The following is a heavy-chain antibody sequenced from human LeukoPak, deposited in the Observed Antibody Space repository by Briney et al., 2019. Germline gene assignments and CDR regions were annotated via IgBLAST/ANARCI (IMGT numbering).Heavy chain of an antibody. CDR2: INHSGST. Sequence: KPSETLSLTCAVYGGSFSGYYWSWIRQPPGKGLEWIGEINHSGSTNYNPSLKSRVTISVDTSKSQFSLKLSSVTAADTAVYYCASRNYYDSSGYYYVDYWGQGTLVTVSS. J-gene: IGHJ4*02. D-gene: IGHD3-22*01. V-gene: IGHV4-34*01. CDR3: ASRNYYDSSGYYYVDY. CDR1: GGSFSGYY.